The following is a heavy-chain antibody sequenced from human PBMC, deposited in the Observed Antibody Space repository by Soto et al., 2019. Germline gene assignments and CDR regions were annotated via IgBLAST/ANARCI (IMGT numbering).Heavy chain of an antibody. CDR3: ARGGRRFGDRVYYYYYGMDV. D-gene: IGHD3-10*01. CDR2: INHSGST. Sequence: QVQLQQWGAGLLKPSETLSLTCAVYGGSFSGYYWSWIRQPPGKGLEWIGEINHSGSTNYNPSLKSRVTISVDTSKNQFSLKLSAVTAADTAVYYCARGGRRFGDRVYYYYYGMDVWGQGTTVTVSS. J-gene: IGHJ6*02. CDR1: GGSFSGYY. V-gene: IGHV4-34*01.